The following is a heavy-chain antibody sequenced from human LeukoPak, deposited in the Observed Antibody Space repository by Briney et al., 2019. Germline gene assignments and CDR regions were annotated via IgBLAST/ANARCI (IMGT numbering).Heavy chain of an antibody. V-gene: IGHV4-30-4*01. Sequence: SQTLSLTCTVSGGSISSGDYYWSWIRQPPGKGLEWIGYIYYSGSTYYNPSLKSRVTISVDTSKNQFSLKLSSVTAADTAVYYCARAPVHYDFWSGYNSPLNYAFDIWGQGTMVTVSS. D-gene: IGHD3-3*01. CDR1: GGSISSGDYY. CDR2: IYYSGST. J-gene: IGHJ3*02. CDR3: ARAPVHYDFWSGYNSPLNYAFDI.